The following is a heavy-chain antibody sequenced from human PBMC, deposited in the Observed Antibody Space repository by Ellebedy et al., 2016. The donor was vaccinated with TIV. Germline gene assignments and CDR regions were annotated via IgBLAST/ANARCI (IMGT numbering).Heavy chain of an antibody. Sequence: AASVKVSCKASGNTFTGHYTHWVRQAPGQGLEWMGWINPNSGDTNYAQKVQGRVTMTRDTSISTAYMELSRLRSDDTAVYYCARDPSNWFDPWGQGTLVTVSS. V-gene: IGHV1-2*02. CDR1: GNTFTGHY. CDR3: ARDPSNWFDP. CDR2: INPNSGDT. J-gene: IGHJ5*02.